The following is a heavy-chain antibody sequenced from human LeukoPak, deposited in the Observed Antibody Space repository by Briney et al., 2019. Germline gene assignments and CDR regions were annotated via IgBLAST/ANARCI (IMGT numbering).Heavy chain of an antibody. D-gene: IGHD2-8*02. Sequence: GGSLRLSCAASGFTFSRNGMHWVRQAPGKGLEWVAVISYDGSNKHYADSVKGRFTISRDNSRNTLYLQMNSLRAEDTAVYYCAKDPIWWNYFDCWGQGTLVTVSS. CDR2: ISYDGSNK. J-gene: IGHJ4*02. V-gene: IGHV3-30*18. CDR3: AKDPIWWNYFDC. CDR1: GFTFSRNG.